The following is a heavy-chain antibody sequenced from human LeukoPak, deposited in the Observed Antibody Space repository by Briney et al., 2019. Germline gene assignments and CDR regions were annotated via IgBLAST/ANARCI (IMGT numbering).Heavy chain of an antibody. J-gene: IGHJ6*03. CDR3: ARGVTVTTVFYYYYYMDV. CDR2: INPNSGGT. V-gene: IGHV1-2*06. Sequence: ASVKVSCKASGYTFTGYYMHWVRQAPGQGLEWMGRINPNSGGTNYAQKFQGRVTMTRDTSISTAYMELSSLRSEDTAVYYCARGVTVTTVFYYYYYMDVWGKGTTVTVSS. D-gene: IGHD4-17*01. CDR1: GYTFTGYY.